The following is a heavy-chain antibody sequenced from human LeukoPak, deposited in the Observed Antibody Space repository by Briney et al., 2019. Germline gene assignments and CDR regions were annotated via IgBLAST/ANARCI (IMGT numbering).Heavy chain of an antibody. CDR1: GGTFSSYA. V-gene: IGHV1-69*13. D-gene: IGHD2-15*01. Sequence: ASVKVSCKASGGTFSSYAISWVRQAPGQGLEWMGGIIPIFGTANYAQKFQGRVTITADESTSTAYMELSSLRSEDTAVYYCARDSGYCSGGSGYFDYWGQGTLVTVSS. CDR2: IIPIFGTA. CDR3: ARDSGYCSGGSGYFDY. J-gene: IGHJ4*02.